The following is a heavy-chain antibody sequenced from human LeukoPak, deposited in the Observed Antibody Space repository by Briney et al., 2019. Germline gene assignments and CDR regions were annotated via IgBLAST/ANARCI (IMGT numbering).Heavy chain of an antibody. V-gene: IGHV3-30*04. CDR2: ISYDGSNK. CDR1: GFTFSSYA. J-gene: IGHJ6*03. CDR3: AREAYYYYYMDV. Sequence: GGSLRLPCAASGFTFSSYAMHWVRQAPGKGLEWVAVISYDGSNKYYADSVKGRFTISRDNAKNLLYLQMNSLRAEDTAVYYCAREAYYYYYMDVWGKGTTVTVSS.